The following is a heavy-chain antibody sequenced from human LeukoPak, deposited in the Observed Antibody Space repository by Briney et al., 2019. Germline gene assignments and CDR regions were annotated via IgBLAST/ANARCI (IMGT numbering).Heavy chain of an antibody. CDR3: ATRPLGAGDFDY. Sequence: PSETLSLTCTVSGGSLSSYYWSWVRQPPGKGLEGIGDIYYSGSTNYNPSLKSRVTISVDTSKNQFSLRLSSVTAADTAGYYCATRPLGAGDFDYWGQGTLVTVSS. CDR2: IYYSGST. V-gene: IGHV4-59*01. CDR1: GGSLSSYY. D-gene: IGHD6-19*01. J-gene: IGHJ4*02.